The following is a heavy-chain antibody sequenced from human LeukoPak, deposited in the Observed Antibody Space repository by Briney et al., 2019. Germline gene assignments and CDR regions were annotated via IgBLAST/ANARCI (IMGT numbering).Heavy chain of an antibody. CDR2: IYYSGST. CDR1: GGSNSSSSYY. Sequence: SETLSLTCTVSGGSNSSSSYYWGWIRQPPGKGLEWIGSIYYSGSTYYNPSLKSRVTISVDTSKNQCSLKLSSVTAADTAVYYCARLGIVVVPADLPFDYWGQGTLVTVSS. V-gene: IGHV4-39*01. CDR3: ARLGIVVVPADLPFDY. J-gene: IGHJ4*02. D-gene: IGHD2-2*01.